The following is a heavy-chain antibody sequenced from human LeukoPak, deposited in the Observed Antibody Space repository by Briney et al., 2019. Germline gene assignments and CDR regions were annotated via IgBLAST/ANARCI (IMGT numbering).Heavy chain of an antibody. D-gene: IGHD6-13*01. CDR3: ARLEYSSSWSVPSLIQH. V-gene: IGHV4-31*03. CDR2: IYYSGST. J-gene: IGHJ1*01. CDR1: GGSISSGGYY. Sequence: PSQTLSLTCTVSGGSISSGGYYWSWIRQHPGKGLEWIGYIYYSGSTYYNPSLKSRVTISVDTSKNQFSLKLSSVTAADTAVYYCARLEYSSSWSVPSLIQHWGQGTLVTVSS.